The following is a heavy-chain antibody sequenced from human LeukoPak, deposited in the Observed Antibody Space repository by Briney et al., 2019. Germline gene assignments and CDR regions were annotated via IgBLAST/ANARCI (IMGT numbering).Heavy chain of an antibody. J-gene: IGHJ4*02. CDR2: ISWNSGSI. V-gene: IGHV3-9*01. Sequence: PGGSLRLSCAASGFIFDDYAIHWVRQAPGKGLEWVSGISWNSGSIAYADSVKGRFTISRDNAKNSLYLQMNSLGAEDTALYYCARAIGVTCISTSCYSFDYWGQGTLVTVSS. D-gene: IGHD2-2*02. CDR1: GFIFDDYA. CDR3: ARAIGVTCISTSCYSFDY.